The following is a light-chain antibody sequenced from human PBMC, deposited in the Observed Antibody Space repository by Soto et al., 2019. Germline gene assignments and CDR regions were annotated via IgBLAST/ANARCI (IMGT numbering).Light chain of an antibody. V-gene: IGLV2-14*01. CDR2: DVS. J-gene: IGLJ1*01. CDR1: NSDIDYNY. CDR3: SSFTSGSTLYV. Sequence: QSALTQPASVSGSPGQSITISCTGTNSDIDYNYVSWYQQHPGKAPKFMIYDVSNRPSGVSNRFSGSKSGNTASLTISGLQAEDEADYYCSSFTSGSTLYVFGTGTKLTVL.